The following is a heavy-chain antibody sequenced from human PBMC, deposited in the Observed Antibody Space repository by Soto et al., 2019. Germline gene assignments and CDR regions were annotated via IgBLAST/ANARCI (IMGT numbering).Heavy chain of an antibody. Sequence: SETLSLTCTVSGGSITNNNYYWSWIRQPPGKRLEWIGSIYYSGSTYYNPSLKSRVTISVDTSKNQFSLKLSSVTAADTAVYYCARDRSGDKNYYYYGMDVWGQGTTVTVSS. D-gene: IGHD4-17*01. V-gene: IGHV4-30-4*01. J-gene: IGHJ6*02. CDR3: ARDRSGDKNYYYYGMDV. CDR2: IYYSGST. CDR1: GGSITNNNYY.